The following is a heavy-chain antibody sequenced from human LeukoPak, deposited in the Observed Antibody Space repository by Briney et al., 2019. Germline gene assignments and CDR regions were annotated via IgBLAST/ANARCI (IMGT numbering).Heavy chain of an antibody. D-gene: IGHD3-22*01. V-gene: IGHV3-11*01. Sequence: GGSLRLSCAPSGFTLSDYYMSWIRQTPGKGLEWVSYISSGSTRYYTDAVKGRFTISRDNAKNSLYLQMNSLRAEDTAVYYCARYYYDSSGYYYLDYWGQGTLVTVSS. CDR1: GFTLSDYY. CDR2: ISSGSTR. CDR3: ARYYYDSSGYYYLDY. J-gene: IGHJ4*02.